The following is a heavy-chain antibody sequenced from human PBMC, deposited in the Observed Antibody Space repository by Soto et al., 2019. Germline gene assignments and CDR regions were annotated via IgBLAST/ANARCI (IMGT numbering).Heavy chain of an antibody. CDR1: GGTFSSFA. V-gene: IGHV1-69*18. D-gene: IGHD3-3*01. CDR2: IIPMFAKP. Sequence: QVQLVQSGAEVKKPGSSVKVSCKASGGTFSSFAVSWVRQAPGQGLEWMGRIIPMFAKPNYAQRFQGRVTITADESTGTAYMELSSLRSEDTALYYCASARSDYYPSTFWGQGTLVTVSS. CDR3: ASARSDYYPSTF. J-gene: IGHJ4*02.